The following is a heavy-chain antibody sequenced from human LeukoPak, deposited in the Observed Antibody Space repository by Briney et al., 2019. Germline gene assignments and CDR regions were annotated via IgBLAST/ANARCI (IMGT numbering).Heavy chain of an antibody. CDR2: IYYSGST. CDR1: GFIIRSYC. V-gene: IGHV4-59*08. D-gene: IGHD1-26*01. CDR3: AVGATHGHMDV. Sequence: SETLSLTCAASGFIIRSYCWSWVRQPPGKGLEWIAYIYYSGSTNYNPSLKSRVTISQCTSKNQFPLKLSSVTAADVSVYDNAVGATHGHMDVWGKGTTVAVSS. J-gene: IGHJ6*03.